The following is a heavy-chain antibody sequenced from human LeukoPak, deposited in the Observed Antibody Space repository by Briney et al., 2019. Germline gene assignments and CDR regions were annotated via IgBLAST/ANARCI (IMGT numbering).Heavy chain of an antibody. CDR3: ARDLYYFDSSGYYASDL. CDR2: IKQDGSEK. J-gene: IGHJ5*02. Sequence: GGSLRLSCAASGFTFSDYWMSWVRQAPGKGLEWVANIKQDGSEKQYVDSLRGRFTISRDNAKNSLDLQMNSLRAEDTAVYFCARDLYYFDSSGYYASDLWGQGTLVTVCS. D-gene: IGHD3-22*01. V-gene: IGHV3-7*01. CDR1: GFTFSDYW.